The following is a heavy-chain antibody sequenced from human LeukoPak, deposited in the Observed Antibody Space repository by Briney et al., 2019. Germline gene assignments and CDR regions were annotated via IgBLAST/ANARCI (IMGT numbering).Heavy chain of an antibody. CDR1: GYTFTNYD. V-gene: IGHV1-2*02. CDR2: INPNSGGT. CDR3: ARDQRLSGSYYWFDP. J-gene: IGHJ5*02. D-gene: IGHD1-26*01. Sequence: ASVKVSCKASGYTFTNYDMNWVRQATGQGLEWMGWINPNSGGTNYAQKFQGRVTMTRDTSISTAYMELSRLRSDDTAVYYCARDQRLSGSYYWFDPWGQGTLVTVSS.